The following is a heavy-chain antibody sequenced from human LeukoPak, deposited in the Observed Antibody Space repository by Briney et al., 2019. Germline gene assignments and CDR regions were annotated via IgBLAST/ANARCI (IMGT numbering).Heavy chain of an antibody. D-gene: IGHD1-26*01. J-gene: IGHJ2*01. CDR1: GFIFSSYN. V-gene: IGHV3-21*01. Sequence: GGSLRLSCAASGFIFSSYNMNWVRQAPGKGLEWVSSISSRSRDVYYADSVKGRFTISRDNSKNTLYLQMNSLRAEDTAVYYCAKDSGSYYWYFDLWGRGTLVTVSS. CDR2: ISSRSRDV. CDR3: AKDSGSYYWYFDL.